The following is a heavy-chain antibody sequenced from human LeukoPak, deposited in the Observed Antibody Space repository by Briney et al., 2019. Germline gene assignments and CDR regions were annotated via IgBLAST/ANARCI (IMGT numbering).Heavy chain of an antibody. CDR3: TSGSDSRKQGY. CDR2: ISQNEGI. CDR1: GGSLSDHY. Sequence: PSETLSLTCAVYGGSLSDHYGSWIRQPPGKGLEWIGEISQNEGIKYNPSLNSRVILSLDTSRNQFSLKLSSVTAADTAMYYCTSGSDSRKQGYYGQGTLVTVSS. V-gene: IGHV4-34*01. J-gene: IGHJ4*02. D-gene: IGHD6-13*01.